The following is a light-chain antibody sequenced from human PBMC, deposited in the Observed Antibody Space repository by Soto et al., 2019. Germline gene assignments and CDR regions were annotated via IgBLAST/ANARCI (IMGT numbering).Light chain of an antibody. CDR3: QQSYSTPMYT. J-gene: IGKJ2*01. CDR2: AAS. CDR1: QSISSF. V-gene: IGKV1-39*01. Sequence: DIQMTQSPSSLSASVGDRVTITCRSSQSISSFLNWYQQKPGKPPKLLIYAASSLQSGVPSRFSGSGYGTDFTLTISTLQPEDFATYYCQQSYSTPMYTFGQGTKLEIK.